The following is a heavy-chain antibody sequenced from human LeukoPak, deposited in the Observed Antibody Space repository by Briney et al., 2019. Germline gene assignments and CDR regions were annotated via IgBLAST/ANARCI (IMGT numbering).Heavy chain of an antibody. CDR2: INHSGST. D-gene: IGHD5-18*01. J-gene: IGHJ1*01. Sequence: SETLSLTCAVYGGSFSGYYWSWIRQPPGKGLEWIGEINHSGSTNYNPSLKSRVTISVDTSKNQFSLKLSSVTAADTAVYYCARDGLQPNWGQGTLVTVSS. CDR3: ARDGLQPN. V-gene: IGHV4-34*01. CDR1: GGSFSGYY.